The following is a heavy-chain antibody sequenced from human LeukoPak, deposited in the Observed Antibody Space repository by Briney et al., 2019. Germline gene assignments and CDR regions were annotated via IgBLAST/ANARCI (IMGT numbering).Heavy chain of an antibody. V-gene: IGHV3-33*01. CDR2: VWYDGSEK. CDR1: GFTFSSYG. Sequence: PGRSLRLSCAASGFTFSSYGIHWVRQAPGKGLGWVAVVWYDGSEKYYADSVKGRFTISRDNSKNTLYLQMNSLRAEDTAIYYCARDRGDPDYYFDQWGQGTLVTVSS. CDR3: ARDRGDPDYYFDQ. J-gene: IGHJ4*02. D-gene: IGHD7-27*01.